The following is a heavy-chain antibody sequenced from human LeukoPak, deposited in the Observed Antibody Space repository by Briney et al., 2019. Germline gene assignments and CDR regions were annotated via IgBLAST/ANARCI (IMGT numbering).Heavy chain of an antibody. CDR2: INPNSGGT. J-gene: IGHJ4*02. CDR3: ARDRGYGGNSIDY. CDR1: GYTFTGYY. V-gene: IGHV1-2*02. D-gene: IGHD4-23*01. Sequence: GASVKVSCKASGYTFTGYYMHWVRQAPGQGLEWMGWINPNSGGTNYAQKFQGRVTMTRDTSISAAYMELSRLRSDDTAVYYCARDRGYGGNSIDYWGQGTLVTVSS.